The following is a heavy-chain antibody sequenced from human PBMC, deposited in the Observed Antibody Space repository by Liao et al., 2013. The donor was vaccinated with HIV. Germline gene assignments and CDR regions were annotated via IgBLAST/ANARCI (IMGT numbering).Heavy chain of an antibody. CDR2: ISHSGST. V-gene: IGHV4-34*01. CDR3: ARIRPHSGSYPGDAFDI. J-gene: IGHJ3*02. Sequence: QVQLQQWGAGLLKPSETLSLTCAVYGGSISGYFWSWIRQPPGKGLEWLGEISHSGSTSYNPALKSRITISGDTSKNQFSLRLSSVTAADTAVYYCARIRPHSGSYPGDAFDIWGQGTMVTVSS. D-gene: IGHD1-26*01. CDR1: GGSISGYF.